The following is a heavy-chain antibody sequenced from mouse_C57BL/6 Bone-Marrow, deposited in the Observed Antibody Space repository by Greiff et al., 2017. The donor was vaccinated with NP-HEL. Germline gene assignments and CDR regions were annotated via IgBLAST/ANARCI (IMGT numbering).Heavy chain of an antibody. D-gene: IGHD2-4*01. CDR3: AISTMIRRVYFDY. V-gene: IGHV1-7*01. J-gene: IGHJ2*01. CDR2: INPSSGYT. CDR1: GYTFTSYW. Sequence: VQLQESGAELAKPGASVKLSCKASGYTFTSYWMHWVKQRPGQGLEWIGHINPSSGYTKYNQKFKDKATLTADKSSSTAYMQLSSLTYEDSAVYYCAISTMIRRVYFDYWGQGTTLTVSS.